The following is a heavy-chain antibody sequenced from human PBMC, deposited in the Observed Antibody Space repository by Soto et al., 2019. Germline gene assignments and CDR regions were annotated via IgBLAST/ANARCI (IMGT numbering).Heavy chain of an antibody. J-gene: IGHJ4*02. D-gene: IGHD6-19*01. V-gene: IGHV2-5*02. Sequence: QITLKESGPTLVKPTQTLTLTCTFSGFSLSTSGVGVGWIRQPPGKALEWLALIYWDDDKRYSPSLKSRLTISKDNSKNQVVLTMTNIDPLDTATYYCARCIAVAGLPPPSWDWGQGTLVTVSS. CDR1: GFSLSTSGVG. CDR3: ARCIAVAGLPPPSWD. CDR2: IYWDDDK.